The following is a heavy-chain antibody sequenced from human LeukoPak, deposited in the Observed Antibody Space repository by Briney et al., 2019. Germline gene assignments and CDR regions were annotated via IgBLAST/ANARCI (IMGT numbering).Heavy chain of an antibody. D-gene: IGHD3-22*01. CDR3: ARAPYYYDSSGYYGEENWFDP. V-gene: IGHV4-59*12. J-gene: IGHJ5*02. CDR2: VSYSGST. Sequence: PSETLSLTCTVSGGSISNYYWTWIRQPPGKGLECIGYVSYSGSTNYNPSLKSRVTMSVDTSKNQFSLKLSSVTAADTAVYYCARAPYYYDSSGYYGEENWFDPWGQGTLVTVSS. CDR1: GGSISNYY.